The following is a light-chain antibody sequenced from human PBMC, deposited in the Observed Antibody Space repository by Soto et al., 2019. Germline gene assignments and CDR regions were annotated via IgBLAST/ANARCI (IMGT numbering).Light chain of an antibody. CDR1: QSVLYSPNNKNY. J-gene: IGKJ1*01. CDR2: WAS. V-gene: IGKV4-1*01. Sequence: DIVMTQSPDSLAVSLGERATINCKSSQSVLYSPNNKNYLAWYQQKPGQPPKLLVYWASTRESGVPDRFSGSGSGTDFTLTITSLQAEDAAVYYCHQYHSAPPTFGQGTKVEI. CDR3: HQYHSAPPT.